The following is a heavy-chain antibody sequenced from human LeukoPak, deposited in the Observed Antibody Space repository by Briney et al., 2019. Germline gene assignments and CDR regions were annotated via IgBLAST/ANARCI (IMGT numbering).Heavy chain of an antibody. Sequence: SGTLSLTCAVYGGSFSGYYWSWIRQPPGKGLEWIGEINHSGSTNYNPSLKSRVTISVDTSKNQFSLKLSSVTAADTAVYYCAREVSNRYGSGSYWDYWGQGTLVTVSS. CDR1: GGSFSGYY. J-gene: IGHJ4*02. V-gene: IGHV4-34*01. CDR2: INHSGST. D-gene: IGHD3-10*01. CDR3: AREVSNRYGSGSYWDY.